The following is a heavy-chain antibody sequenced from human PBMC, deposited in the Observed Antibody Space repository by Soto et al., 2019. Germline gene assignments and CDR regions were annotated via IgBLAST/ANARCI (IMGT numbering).Heavy chain of an antibody. CDR2: ISSSGITI. D-gene: IGHD4-17*01. CDR3: ARGKIYGDYPSYDFDY. V-gene: IGHV3-11*01. CDR1: GFTFSDYY. J-gene: IGHJ4*02. Sequence: KPGGSLRLSCAASGFTFSDYYMSWIRQAPGKGLEWVSYISSSGITIYYADSVKGRFTISRDNAKNSLYLQMNSLRAEDTAVYYCARGKIYGDYPSYDFDYWGQGTLVTVSS.